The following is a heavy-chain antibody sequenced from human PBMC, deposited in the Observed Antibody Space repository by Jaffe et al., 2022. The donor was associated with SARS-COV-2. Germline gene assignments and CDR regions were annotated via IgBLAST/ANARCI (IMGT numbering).Heavy chain of an antibody. CDR2: IYTTGGT. CDR3: ARDIYFDV. J-gene: IGHJ3*01. CDR1: GDSISSGSHY. Sequence: QVQLQESGPGLVKPSQTLSLTCTVSGDSISSGSHYWSWIRQPAGKGLEWIGRIYTTGGTNYNPSLKSRVTMSVDTSKNHFSLKLSSVTAADTAVYYCARDIYFDVWGQGTMVTVSS. V-gene: IGHV4-61*02.